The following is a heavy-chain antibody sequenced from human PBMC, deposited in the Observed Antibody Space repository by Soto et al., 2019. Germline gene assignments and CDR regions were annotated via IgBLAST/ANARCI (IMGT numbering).Heavy chain of an antibody. V-gene: IGHV3-23*01. CDR3: VKDDRILGRRYFDL. J-gene: IGHJ2*01. CDR1: GFTFSSYA. D-gene: IGHD2-15*01. CDR2: IGFSDGGT. Sequence: EEQLLESGGGLIQPGGSLRLACAASGFTFSSYAMTWVRQAPGKGLEWVSSIGFSDGGTYYADSVKGRLTISRDNSKNTLFLQMNSLRIEDTAVYYCVKDDRILGRRYFDLWGRGTLVTVSS.